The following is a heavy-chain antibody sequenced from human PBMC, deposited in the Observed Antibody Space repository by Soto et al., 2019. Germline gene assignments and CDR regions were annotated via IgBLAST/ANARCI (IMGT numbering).Heavy chain of an antibody. CDR1: GGSISTSGYY. D-gene: IGHD3-16*01. Sequence: QVQLQESGPGLVKPSQTLSLTCTVSGGSISTSGYYWSWIRQHPGKGLEWIGYIYYNGSTYYNPSLKSRVIILLDTSKNQFSLKLTSVTAADTAVFYCARGFADAYNLGFAFEIWGQGTMVTVSS. CDR3: ARGFADAYNLGFAFEI. CDR2: IYYNGST. J-gene: IGHJ3*02. V-gene: IGHV4-31*03.